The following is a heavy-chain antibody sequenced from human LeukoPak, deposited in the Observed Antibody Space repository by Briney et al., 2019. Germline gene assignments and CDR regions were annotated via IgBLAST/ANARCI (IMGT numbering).Heavy chain of an antibody. CDR2: INHSGST. D-gene: IGHD3-10*01. J-gene: IGHJ4*02. CDR1: GGSFSGYY. V-gene: IGHV4-34*01. Sequence: SETLSLTCAVYGGSFSGYYWSWIRQPPGKGLEWIGEINHSGSTNYNPSLKSRVTISVDTSKNQFSLKLSSVTAADTAVYYCARDNPELRLLWFGELLYYWGQGTLVTVSS. CDR3: ARDNPELRLLWFGELLYY.